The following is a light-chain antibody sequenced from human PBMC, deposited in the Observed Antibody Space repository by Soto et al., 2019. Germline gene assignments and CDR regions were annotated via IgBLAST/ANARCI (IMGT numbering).Light chain of an antibody. J-gene: IGKJ5*01. Sequence: EIVMTHSPATLSLSPWERATLSFSASQSVSSYLAWYQQKPGQAPRLLIYDASNRATGIPARFSGSGSGTDFTLTINSLEPEDSAVYYCQQRSNWPSITFGQGTRLEI. CDR2: DAS. V-gene: IGKV3-11*01. CDR1: QSVSSY. CDR3: QQRSNWPSIT.